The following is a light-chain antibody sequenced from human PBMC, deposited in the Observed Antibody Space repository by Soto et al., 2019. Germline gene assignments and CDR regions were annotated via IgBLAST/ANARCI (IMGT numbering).Light chain of an antibody. Sequence: EIAMTQSPATLSVSPGEKATLSCRAIQSVSSNLAWYQQKPGQAPRLLIYGASIRATGIPARFSGSGSGTDFTLTISSLEPEDFAVYSWQEGSNGKPGISFGGQTMVDIK. CDR1: QSVSSN. CDR2: GAS. J-gene: IGKJ4*01. CDR3: QEGSNGKPGIS. V-gene: IGKV3D-11*02.